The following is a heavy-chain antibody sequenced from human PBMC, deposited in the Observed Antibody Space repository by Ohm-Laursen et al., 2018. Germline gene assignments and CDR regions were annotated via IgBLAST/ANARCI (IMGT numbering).Heavy chain of an antibody. D-gene: IGHD3-3*01. V-gene: IGHV3-7*01. CDR3: AGNYDFWSGYLY. CDR1: GFTFSTYW. CDR2: IKQDGSEK. J-gene: IGHJ4*02. Sequence: SLRLSCAASGFTFSTYWMSWVRQAPGKGLEWVANIKQDGSEKYYVDSVKGRFTISRDNAKNSLYLQMNSLRAEDTAVYYCAGNYDFWSGYLYWGQGTLVTVSS.